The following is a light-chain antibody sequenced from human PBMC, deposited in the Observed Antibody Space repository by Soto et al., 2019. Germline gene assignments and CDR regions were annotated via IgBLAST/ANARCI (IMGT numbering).Light chain of an antibody. CDR3: QQYKNWPPWT. Sequence: EIVMTQYPATLSVSPRESATLSCKASQNIGTNLAWFQQKPGQPPRLLIYDSSIRATDFPARFSGSGSGTEFTLTISGLQSEDCAVYCCQQYKNWPPWTFGQGTKVEI. V-gene: IGKV3-15*01. CDR1: QNIGTN. CDR2: DSS. J-gene: IGKJ1*01.